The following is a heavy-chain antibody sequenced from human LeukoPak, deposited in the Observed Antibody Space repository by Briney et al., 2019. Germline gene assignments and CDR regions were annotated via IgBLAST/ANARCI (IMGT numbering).Heavy chain of an antibody. D-gene: IGHD4-17*01. CDR2: IKQDGSQE. CDR3: VREEYGDHMWW. V-gene: IGHV3-7*01. Sequence: GGSLRLSCAASGFTFSTYCMSWVRQAPGKGLEWVANIKQDGSQEYYVDSVKGRFTISRDNAKNSLYLQMNSLRVEDTAVYYCVREEYGDHMWWWGQGTPVTVSS. J-gene: IGHJ4*02. CDR1: GFTFSTYC.